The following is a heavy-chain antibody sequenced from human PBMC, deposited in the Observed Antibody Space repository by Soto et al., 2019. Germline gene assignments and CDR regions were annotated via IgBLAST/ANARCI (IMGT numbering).Heavy chain of an antibody. CDR2: ITSDSSDI. Sequence: GGSLRLSCAASGITFRSYSMSWVRQAPGKGLEWVATITSDSSDIYYEDSVKGRFTISRDNGENSLYLQMTSLGAEDTGVYYCATTYCSGGYCFSSEYWGQGVMVTVSS. J-gene: IGHJ4*02. V-gene: IGHV3-21*01. D-gene: IGHD2-15*01. CDR3: ATTYCSGGYCFSSEY. CDR1: GITFRSYS.